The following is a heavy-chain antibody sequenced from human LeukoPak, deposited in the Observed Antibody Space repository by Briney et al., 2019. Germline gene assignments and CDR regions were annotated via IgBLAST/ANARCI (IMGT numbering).Heavy chain of an antibody. CDR3: ASATLRCSGGSCYEMDV. CDR2: IYHSGTT. Sequence: PSETLSLTCTVSGYSISSGYFWGWIRQPPGKGLEWIGSIYHSGTTYYNPSLKSRVTISVDTSKNQFSLKLTSVTAADTAVYYCASATLRCSGGSCYEMDVWGKGTTVTVSS. D-gene: IGHD2-15*01. J-gene: IGHJ6*04. V-gene: IGHV4-38-2*02. CDR1: GYSISSGYF.